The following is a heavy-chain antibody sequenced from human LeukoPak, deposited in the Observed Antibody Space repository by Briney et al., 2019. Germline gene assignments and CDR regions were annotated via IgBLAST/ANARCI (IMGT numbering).Heavy chain of an antibody. V-gene: IGHV1-2*02. CDR3: ARETEMITFGGVIVMPRSRQVPNAFDI. J-gene: IGHJ3*02. D-gene: IGHD3-16*02. CDR2: INPNSGGT. CDR1: GYTFTGYY. Sequence: ASAKVSCKASGYTFTGYYMHWVRQAPGQGLEWMGWINPNSGGTNYAQKFQGRVTMTRDASISTAYMELSRLRSDDTAVYYCARETEMITFGGVIVMPRSRQVPNAFDIWGQGTMVTVSS.